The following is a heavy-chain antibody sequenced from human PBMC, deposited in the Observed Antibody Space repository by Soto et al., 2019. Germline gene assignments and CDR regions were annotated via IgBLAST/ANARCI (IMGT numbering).Heavy chain of an antibody. CDR3: AKAFRFGMDV. V-gene: IGHV3-23*01. CDR1: GFTFHNYG. CDR2: IGGSSEGV. J-gene: IGHJ6*02. Sequence: GGSLRLSCAASGFTFHNYGMSWVRQAPGKGLEWVSFIGGSSEGVNYADPVKGRFTISRDNSKNTLYLQMNSLRDEDTAVYYCAKAFRFGMDVWGQGTTVTVS.